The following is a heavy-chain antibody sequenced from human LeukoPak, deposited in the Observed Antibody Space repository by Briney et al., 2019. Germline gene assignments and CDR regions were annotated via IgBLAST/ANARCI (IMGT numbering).Heavy chain of an antibody. J-gene: IGHJ4*02. Sequence: GGTLRLSCAASGFTFSVYWMHWARQAPGKGLVCVSRIHSDGSSTKYADFVKGRFTISRDTAKTQLYLKMDSLRAEDTAVYYCARDGDTTMVPIDYWGQGTLVTVSS. V-gene: IGHV3-74*01. D-gene: IGHD5-18*01. CDR3: ARDGDTTMVPIDY. CDR2: IHSDGSST. CDR1: GFTFSVYW.